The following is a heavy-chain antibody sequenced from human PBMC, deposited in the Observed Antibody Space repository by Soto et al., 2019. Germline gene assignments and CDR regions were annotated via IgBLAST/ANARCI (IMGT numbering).Heavy chain of an antibody. D-gene: IGHD5-18*01. J-gene: IGHJ6*02. Sequence: SETLSLTCTVSGGSISSGGYYWSWIRQHPGKGLEWIGYIYYSGSTYYNPSLKSRVTISVDTSKNQFSLKLSSVTAADTAVYYCARIRGYSYGTKYYYYGMDVWGQGTTVTVS. CDR1: GGSISSGGYY. CDR3: ARIRGYSYGTKYYYYGMDV. V-gene: IGHV4-31*03. CDR2: IYYSGST.